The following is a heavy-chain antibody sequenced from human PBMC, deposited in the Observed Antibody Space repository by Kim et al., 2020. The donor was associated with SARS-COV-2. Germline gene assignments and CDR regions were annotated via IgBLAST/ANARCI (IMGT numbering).Heavy chain of an antibody. V-gene: IGHV3-23*01. CDR1: GFTFSVYA. J-gene: IGHJ4*01. Sequence: GGSLRLSCAASGFTFSVYAMPWVRQAPEKGLEWVSTITGSGGNTYYADSVKGRFTISRDNSKNTLFLQMNSLRAEDTAVYYCAKGTQLLCFAYWGHGTPVTVSS. CDR2: ITGSGGNT. D-gene: IGHD2-2*01. CDR3: AKGTQLLCFAY.